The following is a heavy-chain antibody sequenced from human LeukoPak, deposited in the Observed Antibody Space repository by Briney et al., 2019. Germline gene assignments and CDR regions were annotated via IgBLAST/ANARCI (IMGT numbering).Heavy chain of an antibody. J-gene: IGHJ4*02. CDR3: ARDDSGGLRY. CDR1: GFTFSSYG. D-gene: IGHD5-12*01. CDR2: TSYDGSNK. Sequence: PGGSLRLSCAASGFTFSSYGMHWVRQAPGKGLEWVAVTSYDGSNKNYADSIKGRFTISRDNSKNTLFLQMNSLRVEDTAVYYCARDDSGGLRYWGQGTLVTVSS. V-gene: IGHV3-30*03.